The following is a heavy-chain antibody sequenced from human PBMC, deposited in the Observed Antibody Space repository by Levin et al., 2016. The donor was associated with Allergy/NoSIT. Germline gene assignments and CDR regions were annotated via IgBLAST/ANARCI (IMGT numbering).Heavy chain of an antibody. D-gene: IGHD2-15*01. Sequence: WIRQPPGKGLEWISIIYKGGTTYYADSVKGRFSVSKDNIKNTVSLQMNSLRAEDTAVYFCAGFYCSSGSCYFDDWGQGTLVTVSS. V-gene: IGHV3-66*01. J-gene: IGHJ4*02. CDR3: AGFYCSSGSCYFDD. CDR2: IYKGGTT.